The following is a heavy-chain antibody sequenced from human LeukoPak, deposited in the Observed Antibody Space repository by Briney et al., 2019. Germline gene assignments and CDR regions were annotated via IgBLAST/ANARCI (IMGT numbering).Heavy chain of an antibody. CDR2: INPSGGST. V-gene: IGHV1-46*01. D-gene: IGHD6-19*01. CDR1: GYTFTRYY. Sequence: GASVKVSCKASGYTFTRYYMHWVRQAPGQGLEWMGIINPSGGSTSYAQKFQGRVTMTRDTSTSTVYMELSSLRSEDTAVYYCAREQWLVLSHYYYYYGMDVWGQGTTVTVSS. J-gene: IGHJ6*02. CDR3: AREQWLVLSHYYYYYGMDV.